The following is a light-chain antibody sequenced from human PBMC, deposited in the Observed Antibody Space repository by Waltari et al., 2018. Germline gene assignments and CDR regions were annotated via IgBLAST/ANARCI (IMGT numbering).Light chain of an antibody. CDR2: GAS. V-gene: IGKV3-15*01. CDR3: LQYNKWPALT. J-gene: IGKJ4*01. Sequence: NVLTQSPPTLSLPQGERAALSSTPGQNISPNLAWYQQKPGQAPGLHSYGASTRATGVPGRFSGSGSGIEFTHTVSSLQPEDFAVYYCLQYNKWPALTFGGGTKVEIK. CDR1: QNISPN.